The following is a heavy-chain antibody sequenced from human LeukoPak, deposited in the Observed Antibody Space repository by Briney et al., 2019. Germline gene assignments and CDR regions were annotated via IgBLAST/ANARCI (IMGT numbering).Heavy chain of an antibody. V-gene: IGHV4-34*01. Sequence: PSETLSLTCAVSGVSFNDYYWSWVRQTPGKGLEWIGEINHSGYTNDSPSLKSRVTLSIDTSREQFSLNLRSVTVADTGIYYCTRMTTGHDYWGQGTLVTVSS. CDR2: INHSGYT. CDR3: TRMTTGHDY. J-gene: IGHJ4*02. CDR1: GVSFNDYY. D-gene: IGHD4-17*01.